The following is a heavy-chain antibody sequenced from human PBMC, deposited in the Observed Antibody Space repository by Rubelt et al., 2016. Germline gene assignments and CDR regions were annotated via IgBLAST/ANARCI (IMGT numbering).Heavy chain of an antibody. Sequence: ELQLVESGGGLVQPGGSLRLSCAASGFSVSNNYMSWVRQAPGKGLEWVSIISNSGNTYYADSVEGRFTIPRDNSKKTLYLQINSRRAEDTAIYDCASDRNNRAWWFYWGQGTLVTVSS. V-gene: IGHV3-66*01. CDR3: ASDRNNRAWWFY. CDR1: GFSVSNNY. J-gene: IGHJ4*02. D-gene: IGHD2-8*02. CDR2: ISNSGNT.